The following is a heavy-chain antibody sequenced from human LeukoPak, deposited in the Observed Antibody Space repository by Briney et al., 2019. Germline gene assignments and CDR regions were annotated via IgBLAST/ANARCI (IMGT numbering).Heavy chain of an antibody. CDR2: IRAYDGDT. V-gene: IGHV1-18*01. J-gene: IGHJ3*02. Sequence: ASVKVSCKTSGYTFSSHGISWVRQAPGQGLEWMGWIRAYDGDTNYAQKLQGRIPMTTNTSTTTAHIELRSLRSADTAVYYCARDSAGIASAGTGDAFDIWGQGTMVTVSS. CDR1: GYTFSSHG. CDR3: ARDSAGIASAGTGDAFDI. D-gene: IGHD6-13*01.